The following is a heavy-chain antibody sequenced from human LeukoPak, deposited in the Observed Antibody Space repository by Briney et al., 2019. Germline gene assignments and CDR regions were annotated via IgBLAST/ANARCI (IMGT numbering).Heavy chain of an antibody. CDR2: IYYSGST. J-gene: IGHJ6*02. V-gene: IGHV4-31*03. CDR1: GGSISSGGYY. Sequence: PSETLSLTCTVSGGSISSGGYYWSWIRQHPGKGLEWIGYIYYSGSTYYNPSLKSRVTISVDTSKNQFSLKLSSVTAADTAVYYCARERYCGGGCFYYYYYGMDVWGQGTTVTVSS. D-gene: IGHD2-21*02. CDR3: ARERYCGGGCFYYYYYGMDV.